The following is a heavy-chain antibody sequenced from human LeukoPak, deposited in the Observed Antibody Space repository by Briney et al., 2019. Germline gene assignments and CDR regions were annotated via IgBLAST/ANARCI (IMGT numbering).Heavy chain of an antibody. CDR3: AKGHSAHGTGFDC. Sequence: GGSLTLSCAASGLTFYSYGMSWVRQAPGKGLEWVSGISGSGDTTYYADSVKGRFTISRDNSKNTLFLQMNSLRVEDTAVYYCAKGHSAHGTGFDCWGQGTLVAVSS. V-gene: IGHV3-23*01. J-gene: IGHJ4*02. CDR1: GLTFYSYG. CDR2: ISGSGDTT.